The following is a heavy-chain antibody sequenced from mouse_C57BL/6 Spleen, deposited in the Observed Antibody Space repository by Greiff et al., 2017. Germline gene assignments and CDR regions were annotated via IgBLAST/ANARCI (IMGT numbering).Heavy chain of an antibody. D-gene: IGHD2-3*01. V-gene: IGHV1-81*01. Sequence: VMLVESGAELARPGASVKLSCKASGYTFTSYGISWVKPRTGQGLEWIGEIYPRSGNTYYNEKFKGKATLTADKSSSTAYMELRSLTSEDSAVYFCARGYDGYSYYFDYWGQGTTLTVSS. J-gene: IGHJ2*01. CDR2: IYPRSGNT. CDR3: ARGYDGYSYYFDY. CDR1: GYTFTSYG.